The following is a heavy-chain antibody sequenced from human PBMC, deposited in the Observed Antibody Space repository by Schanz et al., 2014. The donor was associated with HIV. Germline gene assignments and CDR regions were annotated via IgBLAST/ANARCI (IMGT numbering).Heavy chain of an antibody. J-gene: IGHJ4*02. CDR1: GFTFSSYS. Sequence: EVQLVESGGGLVQPGGSLRLSCAASGFTFSSYSMNWVRQTPGKGLVRQAPGKGLEWVSVVYIGDSTFYANSVKGRFTISRDESNNTLSLQMTSLRAEDTAMYYCAAGLIRYFFDYWGQGTLVTVSS. V-gene: IGHV3-66*01. D-gene: IGHD2-21*01. CDR3: AAGLIRYFFDY. CDR2: VYIGDST.